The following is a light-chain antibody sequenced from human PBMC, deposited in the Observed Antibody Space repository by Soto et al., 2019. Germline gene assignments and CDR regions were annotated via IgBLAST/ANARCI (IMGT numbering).Light chain of an antibody. CDR1: QSISNTF. Sequence: EIVLTQSPGTLSLSPGEGATLSCMASQSISNTFLAWYQQRPGQAPRILIYGASRRATGIPDRFSGSGSGTDFNITISRLVLEDFALYFCHQYHSAWPVGQGTKVELK. CDR3: HQYHSAWP. V-gene: IGKV3-20*01. J-gene: IGKJ1*01. CDR2: GAS.